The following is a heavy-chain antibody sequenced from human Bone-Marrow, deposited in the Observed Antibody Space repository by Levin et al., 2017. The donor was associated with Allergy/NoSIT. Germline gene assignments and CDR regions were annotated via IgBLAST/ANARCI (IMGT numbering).Heavy chain of an antibody. CDR1: GFTFRRYS. J-gene: IGHJ5*02. CDR3: ARSGEVAIIRENWFDP. D-gene: IGHD2/OR15-2a*01. CDR2: ISTDGSYR. V-gene: IGHV3-21*01. Sequence: GESLKISCAASGFTFRRYSMHWVRQAPGKGLEWVSSISTDGSYRYYGDSVRGRFTISRDNARDSLYLQMNSLRAEDTAMYYCARSGEVAIIRENWFDPWGQGTLVTVSS.